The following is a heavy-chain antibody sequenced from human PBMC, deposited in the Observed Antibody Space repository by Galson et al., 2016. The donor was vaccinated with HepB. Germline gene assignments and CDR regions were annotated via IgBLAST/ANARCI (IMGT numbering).Heavy chain of an antibody. Sequence: SVKVSCKASGYSFNNYAITWVRQAPGQGLQWMGWISGYNGRATYAQEFQDRVTLTIDTSTTTASMEVNRLTSDDTAMYYCARDLAAETTDAFDIWGQGTMVTVSS. V-gene: IGHV1-18*01. D-gene: IGHD6-13*01. CDR3: ARDLAAETTDAFDI. CDR1: GYSFNNYA. J-gene: IGHJ3*02. CDR2: ISGYNGRA.